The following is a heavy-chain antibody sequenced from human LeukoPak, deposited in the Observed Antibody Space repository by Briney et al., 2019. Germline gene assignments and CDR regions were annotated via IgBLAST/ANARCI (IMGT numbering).Heavy chain of an antibody. V-gene: IGHV3-7*01. CDR2: IKQDGSEK. D-gene: IGHD3-22*01. CDR3: ARAHWYYDSSGYRLLWDY. CDR1: GFTFSSYW. J-gene: IGHJ4*02. Sequence: PGGSLRLSCAASGFTFSSYWMSWVRQAPGKGLEWVANIKQDGSEKYYVDSVKGRFTISRDNAKNSLYLQMNSPRAEDTAVYYCARAHWYYDSSGYRLLWDYWGQGTLVTVSS.